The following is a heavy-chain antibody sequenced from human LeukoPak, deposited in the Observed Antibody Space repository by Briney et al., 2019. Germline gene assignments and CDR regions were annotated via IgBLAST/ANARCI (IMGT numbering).Heavy chain of an antibody. CDR1: GYSISSGDY. CDR2: IFHSGST. J-gene: IGHJ4*02. D-gene: IGHD3-10*01. V-gene: IGHV4-38-2*01. CDR3: ARGIYYLIEY. Sequence: PSETLSLTCAVSGYSISSGDYWGWIRQSPGKGLDWIGNIFHSGSTYHNPSLKSRVTISVDTSKNEFSLKLSSVTAADTAVYYCARGIYYLIEYWGQGTLVTVSS.